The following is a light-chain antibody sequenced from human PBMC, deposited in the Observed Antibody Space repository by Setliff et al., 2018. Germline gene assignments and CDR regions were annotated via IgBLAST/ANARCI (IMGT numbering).Light chain of an antibody. CDR1: SSDVGSYNL. Sequence: QSALAQPASVSGSPGQSITISCTGTSSDVGSYNLVSWYQQFPGKAPKLMIYEVSKRPSGVSNRFSGSKSGNTASLTISGLQAEDEADYYCCSYAGSRTYVIFGGGTKSPS. J-gene: IGLJ2*01. CDR3: CSYAGSRTYVI. CDR2: EVS. V-gene: IGLV2-23*02.